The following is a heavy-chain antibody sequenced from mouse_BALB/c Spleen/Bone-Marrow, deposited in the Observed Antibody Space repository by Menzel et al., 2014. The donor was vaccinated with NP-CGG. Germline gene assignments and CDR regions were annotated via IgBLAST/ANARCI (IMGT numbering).Heavy chain of an antibody. Sequence: DVQLVESGAELVKAGASVKLSCTASGFNIKDTYMHWVKQRPEQGLAWIGRIDPANGNTKYDPKFQGKATITADTSSNTAYLQLSSLTSEDTAVYYCARWLPLAYWGQGTLVTVSA. V-gene: IGHV14-3*02. D-gene: IGHD2-2*01. J-gene: IGHJ3*01. CDR2: IDPANGNT. CDR3: ARWLPLAY. CDR1: GFNIKDTY.